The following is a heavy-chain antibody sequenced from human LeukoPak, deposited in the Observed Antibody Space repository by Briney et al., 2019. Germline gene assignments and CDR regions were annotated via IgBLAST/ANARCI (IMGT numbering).Heavy chain of an antibody. Sequence: PSETLSLTCTVSGGSISSSSYYWGWIRQPPGKGLEWIGSIYYSGSTYYNPSLKSRVTISVDTSKNQFSLKLSSVTAADTAVYYCASHVQLAVGFDYWGQGTLVTVSS. CDR3: ASHVQLAVGFDY. CDR1: GGSISSSSYY. V-gene: IGHV4-39*07. D-gene: IGHD5-18*01. CDR2: IYYSGST. J-gene: IGHJ4*02.